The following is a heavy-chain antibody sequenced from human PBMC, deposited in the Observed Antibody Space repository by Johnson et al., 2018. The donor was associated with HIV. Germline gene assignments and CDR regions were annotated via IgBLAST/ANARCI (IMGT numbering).Heavy chain of an antibody. J-gene: IGHJ3*01. CDR3: ARGTYYYDTSGYLTRPRAFDV. Sequence: QVQLVESGGGLVKPGGSLRLSCAASGFTFSDYYMTWIRQAPGKGLEWVSYISSSGSTIYYADSVKGRFTISRDNAKNAVYLQMNSLRVEDTALYYCARGTYYYDTSGYLTRPRAFDVWGQGTTVTVSS. CDR2: ISSSGSTI. CDR1: GFTFSDYY. V-gene: IGHV3-11*01. D-gene: IGHD3-22*01.